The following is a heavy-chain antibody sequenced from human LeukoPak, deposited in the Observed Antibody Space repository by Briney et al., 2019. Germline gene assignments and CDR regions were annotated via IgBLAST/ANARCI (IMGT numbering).Heavy chain of an antibody. CDR2: INPNSGGT. D-gene: IGHD3-22*01. V-gene: IGHV1-2*02. CDR1: GYTFTGYY. Sequence: ASVKVSCKASGYTFTGYYMHWVRQAPGQGLEWMGWINPNSGGTNYAQKFQGRVTMTRDTSISTAYMELSRLRSDDTAVYYCARGRGYYYDSSGYYTPQYYYGMDVRGQGTTVTVSS. CDR3: ARGRGYYYDSSGYYTPQYYYGMDV. J-gene: IGHJ6*02.